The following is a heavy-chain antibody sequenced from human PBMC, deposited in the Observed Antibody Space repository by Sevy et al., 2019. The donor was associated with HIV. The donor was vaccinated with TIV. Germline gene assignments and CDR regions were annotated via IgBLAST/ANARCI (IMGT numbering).Heavy chain of an antibody. Sequence: ASVKVSCKASGGTFSSYGISWVRQATGQGLEWMGGVIPILGTVNYAQKFQGRVTITADEYTTTAYMELSSLRSEDTAVYYCARGGGNGWYYFDYWGQETLVTVSS. J-gene: IGHJ4*02. CDR3: ARGGGNGWYYFDY. CDR2: VIPILGTV. CDR1: GGTFSSYG. V-gene: IGHV1-69*13. D-gene: IGHD6-19*01.